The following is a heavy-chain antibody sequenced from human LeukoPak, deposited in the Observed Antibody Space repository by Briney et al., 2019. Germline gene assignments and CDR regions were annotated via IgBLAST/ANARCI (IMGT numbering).Heavy chain of an antibody. CDR3: ARRGSSTDPSNWFDP. J-gene: IGHJ5*02. D-gene: IGHD6-13*01. V-gene: IGHV1-8*03. CDR1: GGTFSSYA. Sequence: ASVKVSCKASGGTFSSYAISWVRQATGQGLEWMGWMNPNSGNTGYAQKFQGRVTITRNTSISTAYMELSSLRSEDTAVYYCARRGSSTDPSNWFDPWGQGTLVTVSS. CDR2: MNPNSGNT.